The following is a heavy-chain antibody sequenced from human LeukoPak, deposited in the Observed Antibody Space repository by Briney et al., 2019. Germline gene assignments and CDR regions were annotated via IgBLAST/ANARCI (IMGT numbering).Heavy chain of an antibody. CDR1: GGSIRSGYY. V-gene: IGHV4-38-2*02. CDR3: ARHGGVGTTTNWFDP. Sequence: SETLSLTCTVSGGSIRSGYYWGWIRQPPGRGLQWIGTIYHSGSTYYNPSLRRRVAISVDTSKNEFSLKLNSVTAADTAVYYCARHGGVGTTTNWFDPWGQGTLVTVSS. CDR2: IYHSGST. J-gene: IGHJ5*02. D-gene: IGHD3-3*01.